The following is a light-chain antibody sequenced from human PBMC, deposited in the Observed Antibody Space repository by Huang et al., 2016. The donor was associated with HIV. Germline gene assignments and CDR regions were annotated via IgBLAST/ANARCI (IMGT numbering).Light chain of an antibody. Sequence: EIVLTQSPGTLSLSPGERANLSCRASQSVSSSYLAWYQQKPGQAPRPLIYGASSRATGIPDRFSGSGSGTDFTLTISRLEPEDFAVYYCQQYGSSLWTFGQGTKVEIK. CDR1: QSVSSSY. CDR3: QQYGSSLWT. V-gene: IGKV3-20*01. J-gene: IGKJ1*01. CDR2: GAS.